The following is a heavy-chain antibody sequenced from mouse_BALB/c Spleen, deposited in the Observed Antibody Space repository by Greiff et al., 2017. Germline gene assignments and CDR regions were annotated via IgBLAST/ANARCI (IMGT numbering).Heavy chain of an antibody. J-gene: IGHJ4*01. CDR2: ISDGGSYT. D-gene: IGHD2-3*01. V-gene: IGHV5-4*02. CDR3: ASDGYSYAMDY. CDR1: GFTFSDYY. Sequence: EVKLMESGGGLVKPGGSLKLSCAASGFTFSDYYMYWVRQTPEKRLEWVATISDGGSYTYYPDSVKGRFTISRDNAKNNLYLQMSSLKSEDTAMYYCASDGYSYAMDYWGQGTSVTVSS.